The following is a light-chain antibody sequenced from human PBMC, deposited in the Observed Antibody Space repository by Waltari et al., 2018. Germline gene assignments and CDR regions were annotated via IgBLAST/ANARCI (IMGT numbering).Light chain of an antibody. CDR3: QQLNSYPIT. CDR2: AAS. V-gene: IGKV1-9*01. CDR1: QGISSN. J-gene: IGKJ5*01. Sequence: IQFTQSPSSLSASVGDRVTITCRASQGISSNLAWYQQKPGKAPKLLISAASTLQSGVPVRFSGSGSGTDFTLTISSLQPEDFATYYCQQLNSYPITFGQGTRLEIK.